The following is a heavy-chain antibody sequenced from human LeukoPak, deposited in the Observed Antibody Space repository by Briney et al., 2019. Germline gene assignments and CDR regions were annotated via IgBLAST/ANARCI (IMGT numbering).Heavy chain of an antibody. V-gene: IGHV3-30*02. CDR3: GALGASGSSVNYFDY. J-gene: IGHJ4*02. Sequence: GGSLRLSCAASGFTFSSYDMHWVRQAPGKGLEWVAFIRYDGSNKYYADSVKGRFTISRDNSKNTLYLQMNSLRAEDTAVYYCGALGASGSSVNYFDYWGQGTLVTVSS. CDR1: GFTFSSYD. CDR2: IRYDGSNK. D-gene: IGHD3-10*01.